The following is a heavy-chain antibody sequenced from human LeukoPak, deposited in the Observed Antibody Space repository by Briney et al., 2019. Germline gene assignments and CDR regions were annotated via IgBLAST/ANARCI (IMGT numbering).Heavy chain of an antibody. J-gene: IGHJ3*02. D-gene: IGHD6-13*01. CDR1: GYTFTSYG. CDR2: ISAYNGNT. V-gene: IGHV1-18*01. Sequence: ASVKVSCKASGYTFTSYGISWVRQAPGQGLEWMGWISAYNGNTNYAQKLQGRVTMTTDTSTSTAYMELRSLRSDDTAVYYCARSEQQLVPFAFDIWGQGTMVTVSS. CDR3: ARSEQQLVPFAFDI.